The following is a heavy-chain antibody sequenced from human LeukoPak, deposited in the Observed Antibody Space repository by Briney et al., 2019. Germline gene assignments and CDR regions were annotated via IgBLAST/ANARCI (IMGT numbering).Heavy chain of an antibody. V-gene: IGHV4-59*08. CDR3: ARHGSRAVAGYF. D-gene: IGHD6-19*01. CDR2: IYYSGST. Sequence: QSSETLSLTCTVSVDSISSYYWSWIRQSPGKGLEWIGYIYYSGSTYYNPSLTSRVTISVDTSKNQFSLRLTSVTAADTAVYYCARHGSRAVAGYF. CDR1: VDSISSYY. J-gene: IGHJ4*01.